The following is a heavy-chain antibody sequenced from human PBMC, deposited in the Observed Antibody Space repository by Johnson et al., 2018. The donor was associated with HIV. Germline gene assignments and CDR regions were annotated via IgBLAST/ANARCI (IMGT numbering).Heavy chain of an antibody. Sequence: QVQLVESGGGVVQPGRSRRLSCAASGFIFSSYGMHWVRQAPGKGLEWVAFIRYDGSNKYYADSVKGRFTISRDNSKNTLYLQMNSLRAEDTAVYYCAKGGLWFGESIDAFDIWGQGTMVTVSS. D-gene: IGHD3-10*01. CDR2: IRYDGSNK. J-gene: IGHJ3*02. CDR3: AKGGLWFGESIDAFDI. CDR1: GFIFSSYG. V-gene: IGHV3-30*02.